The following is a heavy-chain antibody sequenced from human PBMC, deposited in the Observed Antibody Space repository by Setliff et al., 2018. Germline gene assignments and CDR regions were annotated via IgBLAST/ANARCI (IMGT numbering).Heavy chain of an antibody. CDR1: GGSFSGYY. D-gene: IGHD3-3*01. Sequence: SETLSLTCAVYGGSFSGYYWSWIRQPPGKGLEWIGEINHSGSTNNNPSPKSRVTISVDTSKNQFSLKLSSVTAADTAVYYCARTYNFWSGYSDYWGQGTLVTVSS. V-gene: IGHV4-34*01. CDR2: INHSGST. J-gene: IGHJ4*02. CDR3: ARTYNFWSGYSDY.